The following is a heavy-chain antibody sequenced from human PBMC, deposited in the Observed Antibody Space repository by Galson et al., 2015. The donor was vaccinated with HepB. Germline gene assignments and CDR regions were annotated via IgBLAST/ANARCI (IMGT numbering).Heavy chain of an antibody. CDR2: ISYDGSNK. V-gene: IGHV3-30*18. CDR3: AKEVYDAVDS. CDR1: GFTFSSYS. J-gene: IGHJ3*02. Sequence: SLRLSCAASGFTFSSYSMHWVRQAPGKGLEWVAVISYDGSNKYYADSVKGRFTISRDNSKNTLYLQMNSLRAEDTAVYYCAKEVYDAVDSWGQVTIVTVAS.